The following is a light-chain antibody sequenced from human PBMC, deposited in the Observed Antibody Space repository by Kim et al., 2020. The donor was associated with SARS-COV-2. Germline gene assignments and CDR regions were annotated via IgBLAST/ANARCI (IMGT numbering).Light chain of an antibody. V-gene: IGLV2-14*03. Sequence: QSITISCTGTSSDVGGYNYVSWYQQHPGKAPKLMIYDVSNRPSGVSNRFSGSKSGNTASLTISGLQAEDEADYYCSSYTSSSCYVFGTGTKVTVL. J-gene: IGLJ1*01. CDR3: SSYTSSSCYV. CDR1: SSDVGGYNY. CDR2: DVS.